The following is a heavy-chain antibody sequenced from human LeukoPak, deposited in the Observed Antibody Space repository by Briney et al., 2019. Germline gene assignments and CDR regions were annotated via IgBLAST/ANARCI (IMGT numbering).Heavy chain of an antibody. V-gene: IGHV3-23*01. Sequence: PGGSLRLSCAASGFTFSSYAMSWVRQAPGKGLEWVSVISGSGGSTYYADSVKGRFTISRDNPKNTLFLHMTSLGAEDTAVYYCAKVRDGSGSYYKGRAFDIWGQGTTVTVSS. CDR3: AKVRDGSGSYYKGRAFDI. D-gene: IGHD3-10*01. CDR2: ISGSGGST. J-gene: IGHJ3*02. CDR1: GFTFSSYA.